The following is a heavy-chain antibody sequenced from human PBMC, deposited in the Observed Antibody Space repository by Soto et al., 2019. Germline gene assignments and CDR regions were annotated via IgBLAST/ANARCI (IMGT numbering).Heavy chain of an antibody. CDR2: INSDGSST. D-gene: IGHD2-15*01. J-gene: IGHJ6*02. V-gene: IGHV3-74*01. CDR3: ARDRTSTPYGMDV. Sequence: LRLSCAASGFTFSSYWMHWVRQAPGKGLVWVSRINSDGSSTSYADSVKGRFTISRDNAKNTLYLQMNSLRAEDTAVYYCARDRTSTPYGMDVWGQGTTVTVSS. CDR1: GFTFSSYW.